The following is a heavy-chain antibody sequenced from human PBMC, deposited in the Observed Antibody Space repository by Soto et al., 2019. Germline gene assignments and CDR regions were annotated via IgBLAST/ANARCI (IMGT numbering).Heavy chain of an antibody. J-gene: IGHJ4*02. Sequence: SETLSLTCAVYGGSFSGYYWSWIRQPPGKGLEWIGEINHSGSTNYNPSLKSRVTISVDTSKNQFSLKLSSVTAADTAVYYCARQSDYDFWSGYSPPLQWGQGTLVTVSS. CDR1: GGSFSGYY. D-gene: IGHD3-3*01. V-gene: IGHV4-34*01. CDR3: ARQSDYDFWSGYSPPLQ. CDR2: INHSGST.